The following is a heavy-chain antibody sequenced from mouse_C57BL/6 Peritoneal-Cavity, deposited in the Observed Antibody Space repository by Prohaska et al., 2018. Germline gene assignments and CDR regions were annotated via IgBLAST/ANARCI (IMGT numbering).Heavy chain of an antibody. D-gene: IGHD2-5*01. CDR1: GIDFSRYW. Sequence: EVYLLQSGGVLVQPGGSLKLSCAASGIDFSRYWMSWVLRAPGKGLEWIGEINPDSSTINYAPSLKDKFIISRDNAKNTLYLQMSKVRSEDTALYYCASSNSYAMDDWGQGTSVTVSS. J-gene: IGHJ4*01. V-gene: IGHV4-1*01. CDR3: ASSNSYAMDD. CDR2: INPDSSTI.